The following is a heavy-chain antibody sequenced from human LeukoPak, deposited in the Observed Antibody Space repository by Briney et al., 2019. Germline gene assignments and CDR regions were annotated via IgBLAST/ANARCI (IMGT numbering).Heavy chain of an antibody. D-gene: IGHD3-9*01. V-gene: IGHV1-18*01. CDR3: ARILGLRYFDWVDY. Sequence: GASVKVSCKASGYTFTSYGISWVRQAPGQGLEWMGWISAYNGNTNYAQKLQGRVTMTTDTSTSTAYMELRSLRSDDTAVYYCARILGLRYFDWVDYWGQGTLVTVSS. CDR1: GYTFTSYG. J-gene: IGHJ4*02. CDR2: ISAYNGNT.